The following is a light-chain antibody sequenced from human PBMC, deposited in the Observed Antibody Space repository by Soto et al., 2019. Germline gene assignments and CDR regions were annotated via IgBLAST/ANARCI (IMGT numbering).Light chain of an antibody. Sequence: QSVLTQPPSASGTPGQRVTISCYGSSSNIGSNTVHWYQQLPGTAPKLLIYSNNQRPSGVPDRFSGSKSGTSASLAISGLQSEDEADYYCAAWDDSLSGVVFGGGTKLTVL. CDR3: AAWDDSLSGVV. J-gene: IGLJ2*01. V-gene: IGLV1-44*01. CDR1: SSNIGSNT. CDR2: SNN.